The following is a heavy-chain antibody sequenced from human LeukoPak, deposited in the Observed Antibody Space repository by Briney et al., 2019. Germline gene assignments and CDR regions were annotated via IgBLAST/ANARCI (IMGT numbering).Heavy chain of an antibody. CDR1: GFTFSDYW. V-gene: IGHV3-74*01. D-gene: IGHD3-10*01. J-gene: IGHJ4*02. CDR3: ARDRGPRTGFMVREAYDY. CDR2: VNIDGSIT. Sequence: GGSLRLSCAASGFTFSDYWIHWVRQAPGKGLVWVSRVNIDGSITNYADSVKGRFSISRDNAKNTLYLQMSSLRAEDTAVYYCARDRGPRTGFMVREAYDYWGQGTLVTVSS.